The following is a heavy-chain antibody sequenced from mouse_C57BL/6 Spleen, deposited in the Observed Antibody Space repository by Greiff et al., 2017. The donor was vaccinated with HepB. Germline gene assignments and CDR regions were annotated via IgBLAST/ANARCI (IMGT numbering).Heavy chain of an antibody. J-gene: IGHJ2*01. CDR3: ARNEDYSSSSFFDY. Sequence: VKLVESGPGLVQPSQSLSITCTVSGFSLTSYGVHWVRQSPGKGLEWLGVIWSGGSTDYNAAFISRQSISKDNSKSQVFFKMNSLQADDTAIYYCARNEDYSSSSFFDYWGQGTTLTVSS. CDR2: IWSGGST. D-gene: IGHD1-1*01. V-gene: IGHV2-2*01. CDR1: GFSLTSYG.